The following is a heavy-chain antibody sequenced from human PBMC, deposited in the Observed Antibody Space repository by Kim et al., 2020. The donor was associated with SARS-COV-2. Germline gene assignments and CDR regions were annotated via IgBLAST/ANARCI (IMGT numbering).Heavy chain of an antibody. CDR2: ISWNSGSI. CDR1: GFTFGDYA. Sequence: GGSLRLSCAASGFTFGDYAMHWVRQAPGKGLEWVSGISWNSGSIGYADSVKGRFTISRDNAKNSLYLQMNSLRAEDTALYYCAKGGIGAVAGFPFDPWGQGTLVTVSS. CDR3: AKGGIGAVAGFPFDP. V-gene: IGHV3-9*01. D-gene: IGHD6-19*01. J-gene: IGHJ5*02.